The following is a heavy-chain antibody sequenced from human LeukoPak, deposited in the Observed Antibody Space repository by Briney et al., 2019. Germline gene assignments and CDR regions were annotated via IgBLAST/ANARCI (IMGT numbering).Heavy chain of an antibody. Sequence: SETLSLTCTVSGVSISSGDYYWSWIRQPAGKGLEWIGRISSSGSTNYNPSLMSLVTISVDAYENQFSLKLSSVTAAETAVYFCARGPYFYDSSGAFDIWGQGTMVTVSS. CDR2: ISSSGST. CDR1: GVSISSGDYY. CDR3: ARGPYFYDSSGAFDI. V-gene: IGHV4-61*02. D-gene: IGHD3-22*01. J-gene: IGHJ3*02.